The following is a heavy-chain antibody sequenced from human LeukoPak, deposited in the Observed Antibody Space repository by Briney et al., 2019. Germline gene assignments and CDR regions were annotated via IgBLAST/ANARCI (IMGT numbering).Heavy chain of an antibody. CDR1: GFTFSSYA. V-gene: IGHV3-30-3*01. CDR2: ISYDGSNK. D-gene: IGHD2-2*01. CDR3: ARDRRSIYFDY. J-gene: IGHJ4*02. Sequence: GGSLRLSCAASGFTFSSYAMHWVRQAPGKGLEWVAVISYDGSNKYYADSVKGRFTISRDNSKNTLYLQMNSLRAEDTAVYYCARDRRSIYFDYWGQGTLVAVSS.